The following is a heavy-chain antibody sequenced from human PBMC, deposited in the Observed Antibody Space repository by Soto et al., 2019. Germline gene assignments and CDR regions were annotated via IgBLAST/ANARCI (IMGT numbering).Heavy chain of an antibody. CDR3: AKDPGGWYMTFDI. D-gene: IGHD6-19*01. Sequence: GGSLRLSCAASGFTFSSYAMSWVRQAPGKGLEWVSAISGSGGSTYYSDFVKGRFTISRDNSKNTLYLQMNSLRAEDTAVYYCAKDPGGWYMTFDIWGQGTMVTVSS. J-gene: IGHJ3*02. CDR2: ISGSGGST. CDR1: GFTFSSYA. V-gene: IGHV3-23*01.